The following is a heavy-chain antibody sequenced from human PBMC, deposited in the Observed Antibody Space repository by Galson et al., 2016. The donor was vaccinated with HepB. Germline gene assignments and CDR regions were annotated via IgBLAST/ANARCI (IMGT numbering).Heavy chain of an antibody. Sequence: SLRLSCAASEFTFSDYTMHWIRQAPGQAPGEGLEWVAVISEDGTQKYLADSVKGRFTISRDNSRSILYLQMNSLRREDTAIYYCARSVSSAWHTFDSWGQGTLVPVSS. CDR3: ARSVSSAWHTFDS. D-gene: IGHD6-25*01. CDR2: ISEDGTQK. J-gene: IGHJ4*02. CDR1: EFTFSDYT. V-gene: IGHV3-30*04.